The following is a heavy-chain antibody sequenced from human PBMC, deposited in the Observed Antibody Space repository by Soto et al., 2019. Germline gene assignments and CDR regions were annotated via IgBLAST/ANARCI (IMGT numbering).Heavy chain of an antibody. J-gene: IGHJ6*02. V-gene: IGHV3-53*01. CDR3: ARGRFSMDV. CDR2: IYRDGNT. CDR1: GFTSTNYA. Sequence: GGSLRLSCEASGFTSTNYARSWVRQAPGKGLEWVSVIYRDGNTYYVDSVKGRFTISRDNSKNTLYLQMNSLRGEDTAVYYCARGRFSMDVWGQGTTGTVS.